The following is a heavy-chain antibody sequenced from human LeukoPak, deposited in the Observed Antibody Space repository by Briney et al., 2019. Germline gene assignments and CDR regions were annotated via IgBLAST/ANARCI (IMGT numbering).Heavy chain of an antibody. CDR2: IRYDGSNK. D-gene: IGHD1-1*01. CDR3: AKGRGTGPDAFDI. V-gene: IGHV3-30*02. Sequence: GGSLRLSCAASGFTFSSYGMRWVRQAPGKGLEWVAFIRYDGSNKYYADSVKGRFTISRDNSKNTLYLQMNSRRAEDTAVYYCAKGRGTGPDAFDIWGQGTMVTVSS. CDR1: GFTFSSYG. J-gene: IGHJ3*02.